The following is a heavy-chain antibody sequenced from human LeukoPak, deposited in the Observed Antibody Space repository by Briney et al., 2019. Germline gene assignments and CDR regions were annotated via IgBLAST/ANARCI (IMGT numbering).Heavy chain of an antibody. D-gene: IGHD3-10*01. CDR3: ARDNYGSGGSNAFDI. V-gene: IGHV3-30*14. Sequence: GGALRLSCAASGFTFSSYAMNGVRQAPGKGLEWVAVISYDGRNKYYADSVKGRFTISRDNAKNTLYLQMNSLTAEDTAVYYCARDNYGSGGSNAFDIWGQGTMVTVSS. J-gene: IGHJ3*02. CDR2: ISYDGRNK. CDR1: GFTFSSYA.